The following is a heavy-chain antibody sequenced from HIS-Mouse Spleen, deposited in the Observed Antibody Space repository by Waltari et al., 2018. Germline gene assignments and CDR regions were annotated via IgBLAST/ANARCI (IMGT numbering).Heavy chain of an antibody. D-gene: IGHD6-13*01. CDR3: AREIPYSSSWYDWYFDL. CDR1: GGSISSSSYY. CDR2: IYYSGST. Sequence: QLQLQESGPGLGKPSETLSLTGTVSGGSISSSSYYWGWIRQPPGKGLGWIGSIYYSGSTYYNPSLKSRVTISVDTSKNQFSLKLSSVTAADTAVYYCAREIPYSSSWYDWYFDLWGRGTLVTVSS. J-gene: IGHJ2*01. V-gene: IGHV4-39*07.